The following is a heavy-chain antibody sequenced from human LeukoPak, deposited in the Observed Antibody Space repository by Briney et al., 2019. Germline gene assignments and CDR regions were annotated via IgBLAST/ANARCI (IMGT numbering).Heavy chain of an antibody. D-gene: IGHD5-18*01. Sequence: SETLSLTCTVSGYSISSGYYWGWIRQPPGKGLEWIGYIYYSGSTNYNPSLKSRVTISVDTSKNQFSLKLSSVTAADTAVYYCASGSYSYGIDYWGQGTLVTVSS. CDR1: GYSISSGYY. V-gene: IGHV4-61*01. CDR3: ASGSYSYGIDY. J-gene: IGHJ4*02. CDR2: IYYSGST.